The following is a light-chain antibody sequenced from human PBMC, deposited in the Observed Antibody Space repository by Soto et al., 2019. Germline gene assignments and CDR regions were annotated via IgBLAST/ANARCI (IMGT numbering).Light chain of an antibody. CDR3: CSYAGSRTD. Sequence: QSVLTQPASVSGAPGQSITISCTGTSSDVGSYNLVSWYQQHPGKAPKLMICEVSKRPSGVSNRFSGSKSGNTASLTIYGLQAEDESDYYCCSYAGSRTDFGTGTKVTVL. V-gene: IGLV2-23*02. J-gene: IGLJ1*01. CDR2: EVS. CDR1: SSDVGSYNL.